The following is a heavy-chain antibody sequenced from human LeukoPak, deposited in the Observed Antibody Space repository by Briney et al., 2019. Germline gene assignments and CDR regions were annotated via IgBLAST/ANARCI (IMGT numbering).Heavy chain of an antibody. CDR1: IRSINSYY. V-gene: IGHV4-4*09. Sequence: SDTVSLMCTLSIRSINSYYGRWTRDPRGEAVEGIGYFHNSGSAKYNPSLKSRVTMSVDASKSQFSLKMSSVTAADTAVYYCARRGGVGIGGRPSNYYYMDVWGKGTTVTVSS. CDR2: FHNSGSA. CDR3: ARRGGVGIGGRPSNYYYMDV. J-gene: IGHJ6*03. D-gene: IGHD6-6*01.